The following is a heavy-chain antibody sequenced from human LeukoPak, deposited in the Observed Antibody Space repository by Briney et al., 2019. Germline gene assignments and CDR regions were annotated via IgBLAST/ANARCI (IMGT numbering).Heavy chain of an antibody. CDR3: AKDRWEVSSVFDY. V-gene: IGHV3-23*01. D-gene: IGHD3-22*01. Sequence: GGSLRLSCAASGFTFSSYAMSWVRQAPGKGLEWVSGISGSGGSTYYADSVKGRFTISRDNSKNTLYLHMNSLRAEDTAVYYCAKDRWEVSSVFDYWGQGILVTVSS. J-gene: IGHJ4*02. CDR2: ISGSGGST. CDR1: GFTFSSYA.